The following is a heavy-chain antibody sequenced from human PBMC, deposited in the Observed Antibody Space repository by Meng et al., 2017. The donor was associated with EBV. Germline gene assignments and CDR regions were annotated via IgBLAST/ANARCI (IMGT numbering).Heavy chain of an antibody. CDR1: CDFIRSIGYY. J-gene: IGHJ4*02. Sequence: QLQQSGQGLVEASPPLSLTCDVSCDFIRSIGYYWSWIRPASGKGLEWVGYRHYSGDANYNPYLKSRITMSVDASKNQFSLNLSSVTAADTAVYYCARVRRSGGVKLNYWGQGTLVTVSS. CDR2: RHYSGDA. D-gene: IGHD3-16*01. CDR3: ARVRRSGGVKLNY. V-gene: IGHV4-30-4*01.